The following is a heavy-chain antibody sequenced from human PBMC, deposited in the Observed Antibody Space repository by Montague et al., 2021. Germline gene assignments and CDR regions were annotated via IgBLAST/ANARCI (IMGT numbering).Heavy chain of an antibody. D-gene: IGHD7-27*01. J-gene: IGHJ4*02. CDR1: GGSISEFY. CDR2: IYDSGTT. Sequence: SETLSLTCTVTGGSISEFYWSWTRQSPEKGLEWIGYIYDSGTTNYNPSLKSRVTISADTSMNQFSLNLRSVTAADTAVYFCARRLGIRAPFDYWGQGTPVTVSS. CDR3: ARRLGIRAPFDY. V-gene: IGHV4-59*08.